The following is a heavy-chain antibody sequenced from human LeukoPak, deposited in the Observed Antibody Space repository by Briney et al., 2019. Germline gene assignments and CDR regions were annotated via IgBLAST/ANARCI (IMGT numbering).Heavy chain of an antibody. D-gene: IGHD1-26*01. J-gene: IGHJ4*02. CDR2: ISGSGGST. CDR3: AVVGATTEDDFDY. V-gene: IGHV3-23*01. Sequence: PGGSLRLSCAASGFTFSSYAMSWVRQAPGKGLEWVSAISGSGGSTYYADSVKGRFTVSRDNSKTTLYLQMNSLRADDTAVYYCAVVGATTEDDFDYWGQGTLVTVSS. CDR1: GFTFSSYA.